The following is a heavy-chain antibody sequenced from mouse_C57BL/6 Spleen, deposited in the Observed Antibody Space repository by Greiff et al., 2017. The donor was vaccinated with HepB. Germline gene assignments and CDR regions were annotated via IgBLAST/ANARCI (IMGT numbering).Heavy chain of an antibody. J-gene: IGHJ2*01. V-gene: IGHV1-55*01. CDR1: GYTFTSYW. CDR3: ASRANYSNYVFDY. Sequence: QVQLQQPGAALVKPGASVKMSCKASGYTFTSYWITWVKQRPGQGLEWIGDIYPGSGSTNYNGKFKSKATLTVDTASSTAYMQLSSLTSADSAVYYCASRANYSNYVFDYWGQGTTLTVSS. D-gene: IGHD2-5*01. CDR2: IYPGSGST.